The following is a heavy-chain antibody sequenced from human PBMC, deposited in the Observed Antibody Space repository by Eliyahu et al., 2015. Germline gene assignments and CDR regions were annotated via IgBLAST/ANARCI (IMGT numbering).Heavy chain of an antibody. CDR3: TRGAYGGTSLGYQFDY. V-gene: IGHV4-34*02. J-gene: IGHJ4*02. D-gene: IGHD4-23*01. CDR2: XDHSGST. CDR1: GGSXXGYY. Sequence: QVLLQQWGTGLLKPSXTXSRTCAVYGGSXXGYYWXWVRQPPGKGLEXIGEXDHSGSTNYNPSLKSRVTISVDRSKNQFSLKLNSVTAADTALYYCTRGAYGGTSLGYQFDYWAQGTLVTVSS.